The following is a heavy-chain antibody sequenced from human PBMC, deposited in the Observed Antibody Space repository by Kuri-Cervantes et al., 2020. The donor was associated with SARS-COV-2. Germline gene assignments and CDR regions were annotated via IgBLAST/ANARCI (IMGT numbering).Heavy chain of an antibody. V-gene: IGHV3-74*01. CDR3: ARDLAGGYGPGSEFDY. J-gene: IGHJ4*02. D-gene: IGHD3-10*01. Sequence: ETLSLTCAASGFTFSSYWMHWVRQAPGKGLVWVSRINSDGSSTSYADSVKGRFTISRDNAKNTLYLQMNSLRAEDTAVYYCARDLAGGYGPGSEFDYWGQGTLVTVSS. CDR2: INSDGSST. CDR1: GFTFSSYW.